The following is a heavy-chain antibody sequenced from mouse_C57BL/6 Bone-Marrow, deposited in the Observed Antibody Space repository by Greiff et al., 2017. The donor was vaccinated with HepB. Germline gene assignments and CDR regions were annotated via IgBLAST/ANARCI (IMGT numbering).Heavy chain of an antibody. J-gene: IGHJ1*03. D-gene: IGHD2-5*01. CDR1: GFSLTSYG. Sequence: VQLQQSGPGLVQPSQTLSITCTVSGFSLTSYGVHWVRQSPGKGLEWLGVIWSGGSTAYNAAFISRLSTSKDNSTNQVFFKMNSLQADDTAIYYCARNGKDYSNYLWYFDVWGTGTTVTVSS. V-gene: IGHV2-2*01. CDR2: IWSGGST. CDR3: ARNGKDYSNYLWYFDV.